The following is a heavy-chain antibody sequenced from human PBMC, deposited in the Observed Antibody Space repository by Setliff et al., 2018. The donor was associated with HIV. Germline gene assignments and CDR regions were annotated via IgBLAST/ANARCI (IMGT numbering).Heavy chain of an antibody. Sequence: PGESLKISCVASGYSFTNKWIGWVRQTPGKGLEWMGIIYPGDSQTKYNPSFQGQVTISVDKSPRTAYLQWSSLKTSDTAFYFCARGADYRDVWGQGTLVTVSS. V-gene: IGHV5-51*01. D-gene: IGHD4-17*01. J-gene: IGHJ4*02. CDR2: IYPGDSQT. CDR1: GYSFTNKW. CDR3: ARGADYRDV.